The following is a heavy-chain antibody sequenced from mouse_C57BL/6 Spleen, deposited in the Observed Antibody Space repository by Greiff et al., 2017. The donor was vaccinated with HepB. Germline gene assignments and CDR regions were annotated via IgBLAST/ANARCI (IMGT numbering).Heavy chain of an antibody. D-gene: IGHD1-1*01. Sequence: QVQLQQPGAELVRPGSSVKLSCKASGYTFTSYWMDWVKQRPGQGLEWIGNIYPSDSETHYNQKFKDKATLTVDKSSSTAYMQLSSLTSEESAVYYCARGSSYFDYWGQGTTLTVSS. CDR3: ARGSSYFDY. CDR2: IYPSDSET. J-gene: IGHJ2*01. CDR1: GYTFTSYW. V-gene: IGHV1-61*01.